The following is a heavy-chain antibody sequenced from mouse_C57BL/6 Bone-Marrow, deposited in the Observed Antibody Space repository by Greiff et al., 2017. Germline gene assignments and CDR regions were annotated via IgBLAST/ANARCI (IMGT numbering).Heavy chain of an antibody. J-gene: IGHJ1*03. CDR3: ATLGGGGCYAGDFDV. D-gene: IGHD1-1*02. V-gene: IGHV1-72*01. CDR2: IDPTSGGT. CDR1: GYTFTSYW. Sequence: VQLQQPGAELVKPGASVKLSCKASGYTFTSYWMHWVKQRPGRGLEWIGRIDPTSGGTKYNEKFKSKATLTVDKPSSTAYMQLSSLPSEDSAVXDVATLGGGGCYAGDFDVWGTGTTVTVSS.